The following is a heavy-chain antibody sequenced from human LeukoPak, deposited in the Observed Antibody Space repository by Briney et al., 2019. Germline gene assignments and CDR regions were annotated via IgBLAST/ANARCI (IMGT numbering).Heavy chain of an antibody. D-gene: IGHD3-10*01. CDR2: ISPYNGNT. CDR3: ARDRQGGSGSYRFDY. V-gene: IGHV1-18*01. Sequence: GASVKVSCKASGYTFTSYGISWVRQAPGQGLEWMGWISPYNGNTNYAQELQGRVTMTTDTSTSTVYMELRSLRSDDTAIYYCARDRQGGSGSYRFDYWGQGTLVTVSS. J-gene: IGHJ4*02. CDR1: GYTFTSYG.